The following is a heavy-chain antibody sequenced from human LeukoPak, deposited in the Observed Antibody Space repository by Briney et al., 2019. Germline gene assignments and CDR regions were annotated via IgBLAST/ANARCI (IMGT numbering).Heavy chain of an antibody. CDR2: ISSSSSTI. V-gene: IGHV3-48*01. CDR3: TRVLYSSGWYGDHY. D-gene: IGHD6-19*01. J-gene: IGHJ4*02. Sequence: GGSLRLSCAASEFTFSSHAMIWVRQAPGKGLEWVSYISSSSSTIYYADSVKGRFTISRDNAKNSLYLQMNSLRAEDTAVYYCTRVLYSSGWYGDHYWGQGTLVTVSS. CDR1: EFTFSSHA.